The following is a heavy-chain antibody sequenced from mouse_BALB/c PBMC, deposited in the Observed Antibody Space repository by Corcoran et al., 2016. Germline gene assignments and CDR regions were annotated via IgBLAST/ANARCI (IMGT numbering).Heavy chain of an antibody. CDR2: IDPENGNT. J-gene: IGHJ3*01. Sequence: EVQLQQSGAELVRPGALVKLSCKASGFNIKDYYMHWVKQRPEQGLEWIGWIDPENGNTIYDPKFQGKASITADTSSNTVYLQLSSLTSEDTAVYYCARCYGSSPWFAYWGQGTLVTVSA. V-gene: IGHV14-1*02. D-gene: IGHD1-1*01. CDR1: GFNIKDYY. CDR3: ARCYGSSPWFAY.